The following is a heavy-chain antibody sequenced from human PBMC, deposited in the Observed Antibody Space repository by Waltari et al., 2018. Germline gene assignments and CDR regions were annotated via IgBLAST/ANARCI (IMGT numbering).Heavy chain of an antibody. D-gene: IGHD2-21*01. CDR3: ALDTGALWMDV. J-gene: IGHJ6*02. V-gene: IGHV1-46*01. CDR2: SNPSGGSK. Sequence: QVQLVQSGAEVKKPGASVKISCKTSEYTFTSSYIHWVRQAPGQGREWMGISNPSGGSKSYAKKCQGRGTMTRETSTSTVYMELSRLRADDTAVYYCALDTGALWMDVWGQGTTVTVSS. CDR1: EYTFTSSY.